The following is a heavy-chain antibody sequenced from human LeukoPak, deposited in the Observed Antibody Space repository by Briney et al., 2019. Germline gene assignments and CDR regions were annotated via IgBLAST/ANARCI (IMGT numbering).Heavy chain of an antibody. CDR2: IKQDGSEK. CDR1: RFTFSSYW. Sequence: PGGSLRLSCAASRFTFSSYWMSWVRQAPGKGLEWVANIKQDGSEKYYVDSVKGRFTISRDNAKNSLYLQMNSLRAEDTAVYYCARDPDYGDYVNYFDYWGQGTLVTVSS. J-gene: IGHJ4*02. CDR3: ARDPDYGDYVNYFDY. D-gene: IGHD4-17*01. V-gene: IGHV3-7*01.